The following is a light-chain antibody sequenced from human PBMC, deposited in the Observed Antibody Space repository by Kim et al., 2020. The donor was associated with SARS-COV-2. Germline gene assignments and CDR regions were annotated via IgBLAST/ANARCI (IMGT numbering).Light chain of an antibody. Sequence: SYELTQPPSVSVSPGQTASIPCSGDRLGNKYVCWYQQKPGQSPVVVIYQDTQRPSGIPERFSGSNSGNTATLTISGTQAMDEADYYCQAWDSTTTVFGGGAQLTVL. CDR3: QAWDSTTTV. CDR2: QDT. CDR1: RLGNKY. V-gene: IGLV3-1*01. J-gene: IGLJ2*01.